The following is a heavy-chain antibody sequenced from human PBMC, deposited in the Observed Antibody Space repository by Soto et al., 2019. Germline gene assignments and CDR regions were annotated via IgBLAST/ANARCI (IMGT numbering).Heavy chain of an antibody. V-gene: IGHV5-51*01. CDR3: ARQGDMAATPADAFDI. CDR1: GRTFTNHW. Sequence: PGESLKISCKVSGRTFTNHWSAWVRQMPGKGLEWMGIIYPGDSDARYSPSFAGQVTISVDKSITTAYLHWSSLEASDSAVYYCARQGDMAATPADAFDIWGQGTLVTVSS. D-gene: IGHD6-19*01. J-gene: IGHJ3*02. CDR2: IYPGDSDA.